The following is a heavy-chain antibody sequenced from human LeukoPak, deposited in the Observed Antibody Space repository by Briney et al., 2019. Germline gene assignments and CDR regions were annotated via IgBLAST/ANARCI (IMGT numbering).Heavy chain of an antibody. V-gene: IGHV1-2*02. J-gene: IGHJ6*03. D-gene: IGHD6-13*01. CDR3: AKVRGIAAAGPYYYYYMDV. CDR1: GYTFTDYH. Sequence: ASVKVSCKASGYTFTDYHVHWVRQAPGQGLEWMGWINPNSGGTNYAQKFQGRVTMTRDTSISTAYMELSRLRSDDTAVYYCAKVRGIAAAGPYYYYYMDVWGKGTTVTVSS. CDR2: INPNSGGT.